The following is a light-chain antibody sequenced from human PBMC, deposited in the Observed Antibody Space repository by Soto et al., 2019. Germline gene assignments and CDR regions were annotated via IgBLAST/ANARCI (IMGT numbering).Light chain of an antibody. CDR1: SSDVGAYNY. Sequence: QSVLTQPASVSGSPGQSITISCTGTSSDVGAYNYVSWYQKYPGKAPKLMIYGATNRPSGVSNRFSGSKTGNTASLTISGLKAEDEADYYCFSHRGGDSQVFGTGPKVT. V-gene: IGLV2-14*01. CDR3: FSHRGGDSQV. CDR2: GAT. J-gene: IGLJ1*01.